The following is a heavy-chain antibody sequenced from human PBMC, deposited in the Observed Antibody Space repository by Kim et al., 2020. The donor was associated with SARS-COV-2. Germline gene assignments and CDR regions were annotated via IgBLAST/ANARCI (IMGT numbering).Heavy chain of an antibody. J-gene: IGHJ4*02. V-gene: IGHV3-48*03. D-gene: IGHD1-1*01. CDR3: VRNADVYNEVFDY. CDR1: GFTFSNDA. Sequence: GGSLRLSCAASGFTFSNDAMSWVRQAPGKVLEWVSLISNGGSPLYYALSLKGRFTISRDNSKNSLYLHMNRLRAEDTAFYYCVRNADVYNEVFDYWGQGTLVTVSS. CDR2: ISNGGSPL.